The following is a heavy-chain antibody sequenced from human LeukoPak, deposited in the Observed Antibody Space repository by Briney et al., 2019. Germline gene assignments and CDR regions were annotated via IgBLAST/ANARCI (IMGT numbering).Heavy chain of an antibody. J-gene: IGHJ3*02. CDR3: ARALGTPYDAFDI. CDR2: IYYSGST. Sequence: SETLSLTCGVSGGSISSGGFSWSWIRQPPGKGLEWIGYIYYSGSTNYNPSLKSRVTISVDTSKNQFSLKLSSVTAADTAVYYCARALGTPYDAFDIWGQGTMVTVSS. D-gene: IGHD7-27*01. CDR1: GGSISSGGFS. V-gene: IGHV4-61*08.